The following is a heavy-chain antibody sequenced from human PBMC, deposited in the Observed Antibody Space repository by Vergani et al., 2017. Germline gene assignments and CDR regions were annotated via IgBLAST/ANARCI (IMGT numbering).Heavy chain of an antibody. CDR3: ARDLVVVVAATQGLTYYYGMDV. CDR1: GGTFSSYA. Sequence: QVQLVQSGAEVKKPGSSVKVSCKASGGTFSSYAISWVRQAPGQGLEWMGRIIPIFGTANYAQKFQGRVTITADESTSTAYMELSSLRSEDTAVYYCARDLVVVVAATQGLTYYYGMDVWGQGTTVTVSS. V-gene: IGHV1-69*13. D-gene: IGHD2-15*01. CDR2: IIPIFGTA. J-gene: IGHJ6*02.